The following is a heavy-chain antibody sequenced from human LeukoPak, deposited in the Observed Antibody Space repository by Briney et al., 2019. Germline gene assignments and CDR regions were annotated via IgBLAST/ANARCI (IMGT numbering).Heavy chain of an antibody. D-gene: IGHD3-10*01. Sequence: GGSLRLSCAVSGFTVNSKYMSWVRQAPGKGLEWVSVIYGGGNTYYADSVKGRFTISRDTSKNALYLQMNSLRAEDTAVYYCARDLVGGGYGMDVWGQGTTVIVSS. CDR2: IYGGGNT. J-gene: IGHJ6*02. V-gene: IGHV3-53*01. CDR1: GFTVNSKY. CDR3: ARDLVGGGYGMDV.